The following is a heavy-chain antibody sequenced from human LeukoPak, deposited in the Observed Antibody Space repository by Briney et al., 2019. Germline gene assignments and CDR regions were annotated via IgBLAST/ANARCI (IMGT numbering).Heavy chain of an antibody. CDR3: ARGGYSSSSNDY. D-gene: IGHD6-13*01. J-gene: IGHJ4*02. CDR1: GFTFSSYW. CDR2: INSDGSST. Sequence: AGGSLRLSCAASGFTFSSYWMHWVRQAPGKGLVWVSRINSDGSSTSYADSVKGRFSISRDNAKNTLYLQMNSLRAEDTAVYYCARGGYSSSSNDYWGQGTLVTVSS. V-gene: IGHV3-74*01.